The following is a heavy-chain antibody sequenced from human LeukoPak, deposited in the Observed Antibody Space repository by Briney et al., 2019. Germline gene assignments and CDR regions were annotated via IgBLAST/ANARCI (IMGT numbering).Heavy chain of an antibody. Sequence: GGSLRLSCAASGFTFRNYWMNWVRQAPGKGLEWVSSISSSSSYIYYADSVKGRFTISRDNAKNSLYLQMNSLRAEDTAVYYCARSRGIVVVPAAPFDYWGQGTLVTVSS. CDR2: ISSSSSYI. D-gene: IGHD2-2*01. J-gene: IGHJ4*02. V-gene: IGHV3-21*01. CDR1: GFTFRNYW. CDR3: ARSRGIVVVPAAPFDY.